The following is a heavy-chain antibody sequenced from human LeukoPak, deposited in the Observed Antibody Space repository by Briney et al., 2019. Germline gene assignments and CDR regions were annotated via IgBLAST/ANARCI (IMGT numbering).Heavy chain of an antibody. J-gene: IGHJ4*02. CDR3: ARGGAYYYGSGSYYAY. CDR2: MNPNSGNT. D-gene: IGHD3-10*01. CDR1: GYTFTSYD. V-gene: IGHV1-8*01. Sequence: GASVKVSCKASGYTFTSYDINWVRQATGQGLEWMGWMNPNSGNTGYAQKFQGRVTMTRNTSISTAYMELSNLRPEDTAVYYCARGGAYYYGSGSYYAYWGQGTLVTVSS.